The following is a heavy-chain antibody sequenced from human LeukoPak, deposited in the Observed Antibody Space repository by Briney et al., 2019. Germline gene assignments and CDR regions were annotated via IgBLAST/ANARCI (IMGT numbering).Heavy chain of an antibody. J-gene: IGHJ4*02. Sequence: SQTLSLTCTVSGGSISSGGYYWSWIRQHPGKGLEWIGYIYYSGSTYYNPSLKSRVIISLDPSKNQFSLKLSSVTAADTAVYYCAMYDSSGYSGYFDYWGQGTLVTVSS. D-gene: IGHD3-22*01. CDR3: AMYDSSGYSGYFDY. CDR2: IYYSGST. V-gene: IGHV4-31*03. CDR1: GGSISSGGYY.